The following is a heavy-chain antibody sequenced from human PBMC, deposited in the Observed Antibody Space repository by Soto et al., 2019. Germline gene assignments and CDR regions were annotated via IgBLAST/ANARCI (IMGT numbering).Heavy chain of an antibody. CDR2: IIPIFGTA. CDR3: ARDLGEVVVPADHPGYNWNY. J-gene: IGHJ4*02. D-gene: IGHD2-2*01. V-gene: IGHV1-69*13. Sequence: SVKVSCKASGGTFSSYAISWVRQAPGQGLEWMGGIIPIFGTANYAQRFQGRVTITADESTSTAYMELSSLRSEDTAVYYCARDLGEVVVPADHPGYNWNYWGQGTLVTVSS. CDR1: GGTFSSYA.